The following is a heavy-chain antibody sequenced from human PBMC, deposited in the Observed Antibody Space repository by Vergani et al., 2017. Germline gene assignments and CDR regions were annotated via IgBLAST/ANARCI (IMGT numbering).Heavy chain of an antibody. J-gene: IGHJ2*01. CDR1: GGSFSGYY. Sequence: QVQLQQWGAGLLQPSETLSLTCAVYGGSFSGYYWSWIRQPPGTGLEWIGEINHSGSTNYNPALKSRVTISVDTSKNQFSLKLSSVTAADTAVYYCARGGGAVAGTSGYFDLWGRGTLVTVAS. CDR3: ARGGGAVAGTSGYFDL. V-gene: IGHV4-34*01. CDR2: INHSGST. D-gene: IGHD6-19*01.